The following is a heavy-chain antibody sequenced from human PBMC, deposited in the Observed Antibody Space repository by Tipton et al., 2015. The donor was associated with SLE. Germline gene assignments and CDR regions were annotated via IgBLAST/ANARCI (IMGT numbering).Heavy chain of an antibody. D-gene: IGHD3-10*01. CDR2: LSATGDDT. CDR1: GFTFNNYA. V-gene: IGHV3-23*01. J-gene: IGHJ4*02. CDR3: SKGASGSYYNSRFDS. Sequence: SLRLSCAASGFTFNNYAMSWVRQAPGKGLEWVSTLSATGDDTYYADSVKGRFTISRDNSKNTLYLQMNSLRAADTAIYYCSKGASGSYYNSRFDSWGQGTLVTVSS.